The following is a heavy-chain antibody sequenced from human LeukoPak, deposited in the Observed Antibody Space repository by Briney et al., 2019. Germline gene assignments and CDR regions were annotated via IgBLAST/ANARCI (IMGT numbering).Heavy chain of an antibody. CDR3: ARGGLAAAGTSWFDP. CDR1: VGSFSGYY. CDR2: INHSGGT. Sequence: SETLSLTCAVYVGSFSGYYWSWIRQPPGKGLEWIGEINHSGGTNHNPSLKSRVTISVDTSKNQFSLKLSSVTAADTAVYYCARGGLAAAGTSWFDPWGQGTLVTVSS. V-gene: IGHV4-34*01. J-gene: IGHJ5*02. D-gene: IGHD6-13*01.